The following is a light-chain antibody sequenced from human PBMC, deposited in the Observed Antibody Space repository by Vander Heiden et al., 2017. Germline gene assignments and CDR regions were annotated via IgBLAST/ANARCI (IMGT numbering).Light chain of an antibody. CDR3: QQYNDWPSWT. CDR1: QSVRSN. J-gene: IGKJ1*01. CDR2: GAS. Sequence: EIVMTQSPATLSGSPGERATLSCRASQSVRSNLAWYQQKPGQAPRLLIYGASTRATGIPVRFSGSGSGTEFTLTISSLQSEDFAVYYCQQYNDWPSWTFGQGTKVEIK. V-gene: IGKV3-15*01.